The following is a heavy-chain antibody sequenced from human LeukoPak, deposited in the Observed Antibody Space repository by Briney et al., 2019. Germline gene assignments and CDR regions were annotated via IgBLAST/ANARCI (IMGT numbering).Heavy chain of an antibody. Sequence: GGSLRLSCSASGLTFSNFGIQRVRPPPGKGGEYSSSISSDGGSTNYADSVKDRFTISRDNSNNTLYLHMSSLRTEDTAVYYCVKGEGIWYGGAFDIWGQGTMVTVSS. CDR3: VKGEGIWYGGAFDI. CDR1: GLTFSNFG. CDR2: ISSDGGST. V-gene: IGHV3-64D*06. J-gene: IGHJ3*02. D-gene: IGHD1-26*01.